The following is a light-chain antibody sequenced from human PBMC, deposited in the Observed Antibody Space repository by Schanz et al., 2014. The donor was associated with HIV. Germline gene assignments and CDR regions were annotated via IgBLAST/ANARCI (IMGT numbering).Light chain of an antibody. J-gene: IGLJ1*01. CDR3: CSYAGRSTPFV. Sequence: QSALTQPASVSGSPGQSITISCTGTSSDVGGYNYVSWYQQHPGKAPKLIIYDVTNRPSGVSNRFSGSKSGNTASLTISGLQAEDEADYYCCSYAGRSTPFVFGLGTKLTVL. CDR1: SSDVGGYNY. CDR2: DVT. V-gene: IGLV2-14*03.